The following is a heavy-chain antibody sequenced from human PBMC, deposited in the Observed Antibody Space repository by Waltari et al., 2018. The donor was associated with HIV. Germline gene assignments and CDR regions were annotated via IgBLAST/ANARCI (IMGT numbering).Heavy chain of an antibody. CDR3: ARPSCSATSCSWLDP. D-gene: IGHD2-2*01. J-gene: IGHJ5*02. CDR1: GYTFTGYF. Sequence: QVQLVQSGAEVKKPGASVTVSCKASGYTFTGYFIHWVRQAPGQGLEWMGWINPHSGDTKYAQKFQGWVTMTSDTSISTAYMELSRLTSDDTAVYYCARPSCSATSCSWLDPWGQGTLVTVSS. CDR2: INPHSGDT. V-gene: IGHV1-2*04.